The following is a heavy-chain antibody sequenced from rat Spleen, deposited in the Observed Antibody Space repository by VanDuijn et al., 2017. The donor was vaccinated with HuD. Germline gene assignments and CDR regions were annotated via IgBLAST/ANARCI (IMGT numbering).Heavy chain of an antibody. CDR3: ANKGTYYGYLYVMDA. V-gene: IGHV5-25*01. Sequence: EVQLVESGGGLVQPGRSLKLSCAASGFTFSTFAMAWVRQAPKKGLEWVATITSGGSNTYYPDSVKGRFTISRDNAKSTLYLQMDRLRSEDTATYYCANKGTYYGYLYVMDAWGQGASVTVSS. CDR1: GFTFSTFA. CDR2: ITSGGSNT. D-gene: IGHD1-9*01. J-gene: IGHJ4*01.